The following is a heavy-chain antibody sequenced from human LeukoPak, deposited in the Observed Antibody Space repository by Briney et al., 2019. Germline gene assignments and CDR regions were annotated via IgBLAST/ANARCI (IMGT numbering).Heavy chain of an antibody. J-gene: IGHJ5*01. CDR1: GFTFSSYS. CDR2: ISSSSSYI. D-gene: IGHD3-22*01. Sequence: GGSLRLSCAASGFTFSSYSMNWVRQAPGKGLEWVSSISSSSSYIYYADSVKGRFTISRDNAKNSLYLQMNSLRAEDTAVYYCARGSYYDPNWFGPWGQGTLVTVSS. CDR3: ARGSYYDPNWFGP. V-gene: IGHV3-21*01.